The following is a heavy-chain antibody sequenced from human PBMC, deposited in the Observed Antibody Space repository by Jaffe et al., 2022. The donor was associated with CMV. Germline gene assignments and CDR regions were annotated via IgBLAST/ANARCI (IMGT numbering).Heavy chain of an antibody. CDR1: GFTFSSYA. V-gene: IGHV3-23*04. CDR3: AIGPLSGYGDYEDY. Sequence: EVHLVESGGGLVQPGGSLRLSCAASGFTFSSYAMSWVRQGPGKGLEWVSSISGHGVTYYVGSVKGRFTISRDNSKNTMSLQMNSLRADDTALYYCAIGPLSGYGDYEDYWGQGTLVTVSS. CDR2: ISGHGVT. D-gene: IGHD4-17*01. J-gene: IGHJ4*02.